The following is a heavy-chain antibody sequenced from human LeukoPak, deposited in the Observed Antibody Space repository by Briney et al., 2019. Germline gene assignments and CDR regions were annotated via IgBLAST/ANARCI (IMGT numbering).Heavy chain of an antibody. V-gene: IGHV3-48*01. Sequence: PGGSLRLSCAASGFTSSSYSMHWVRQAPGKGLEWVSYISSSSSTIYYADPVKGRFTISRDNARNSLYLQMNSLRAEDTAVYYCARDAYSGSYYMDVWGKGTTVTVSS. D-gene: IGHD1-26*01. J-gene: IGHJ6*03. CDR1: GFTSSSYS. CDR3: ARDAYSGSYYMDV. CDR2: ISSSSSTI.